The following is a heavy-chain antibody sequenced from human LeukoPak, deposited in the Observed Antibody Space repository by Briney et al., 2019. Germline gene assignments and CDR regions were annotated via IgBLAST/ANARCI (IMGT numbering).Heavy chain of an antibody. D-gene: IGHD2-21*02. CDR2: IIPILGIA. CDR1: GGTFISYA. J-gene: IGHJ5*02. CDR3: ARDAVGVTAIPGWFDP. Sequence: GSSVKVSCKASGGTFISYAISWVRQAPGQGLEWMGRIIPILGIANYAQKFQGRVTITADKSTSTAYMELSSLRSEDTAVYYCARDAVGVTAIPGWFDPWGQGTLVTVSS. V-gene: IGHV1-69*04.